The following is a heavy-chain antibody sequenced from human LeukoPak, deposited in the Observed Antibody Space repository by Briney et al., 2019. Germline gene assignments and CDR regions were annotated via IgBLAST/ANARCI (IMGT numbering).Heavy chain of an antibody. CDR3: ARIGEKGGVDV. CDR1: GGSISSYY. J-gene: IGHJ6*04. V-gene: IGHV4-59*01. CDR2: IYYSGST. Sequence: SETLSLTCTVSGGSISSYYWSWIRQPPGKGLEWIGYIYYSGSTNYNPSLKSRVTISVDTSKNQFSLKLSSVTAADTAVYYCARIGEKGGVDVWGKGTTVTISS. D-gene: IGHD3-16*01.